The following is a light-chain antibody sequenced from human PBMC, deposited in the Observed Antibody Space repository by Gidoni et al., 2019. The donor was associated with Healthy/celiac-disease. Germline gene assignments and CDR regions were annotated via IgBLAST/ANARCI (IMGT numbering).Light chain of an antibody. V-gene: IGLV1-40*01. CDR2: GNN. CDR3: QSYDSSLSGSVV. Sequence: QSVLTQPPSVSAAPGQRVTISCTGSSSNIGAGYYVHWYQQLPGTAPKLLIYGNNNRPSGVPDRFSGSKSGTSAALAITGLQAEDEADYYCQSYDSSLSGSVVFGGGTKLTVL. CDR1: SSNIGAGYY. J-gene: IGLJ2*01.